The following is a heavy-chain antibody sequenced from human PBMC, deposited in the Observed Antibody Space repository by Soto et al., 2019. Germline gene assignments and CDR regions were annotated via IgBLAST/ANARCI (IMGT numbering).Heavy chain of an antibody. CDR3: AREALYDFWSGYYPYYYYGMDV. CDR2: IWYDGSNK. V-gene: IGHV3-33*01. D-gene: IGHD3-3*01. J-gene: IGHJ6*02. Sequence: VGSLRLSCAASGFTFSSYGMHWVRQAPGKGLEWVAVIWYDGSNKYYADSVKGRFTISRDNSKNTLYLQMNSLRAEDTAVYSCAREALYDFWSGYYPYYYYGMDVWGQGITVTV. CDR1: GFTFSSYG.